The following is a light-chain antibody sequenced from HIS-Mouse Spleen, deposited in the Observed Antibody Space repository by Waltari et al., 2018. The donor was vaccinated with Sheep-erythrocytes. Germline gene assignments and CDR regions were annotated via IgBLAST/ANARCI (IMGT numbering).Light chain of an antibody. J-gene: IGLJ3*02. Sequence: QSALTQPASVSGSPGQSITISCTGTSSDVGSYNLVSWYQKHPGKAPKLMIYEGSNRPSGCSNRFSGSKAGNTASLTISGLQAEDEADYYCCSYAGSSTPWVFGGGTKLTVL. V-gene: IGLV2-23*01. CDR2: EGS. CDR3: CSYAGSSTPWV. CDR1: SSDVGSYNL.